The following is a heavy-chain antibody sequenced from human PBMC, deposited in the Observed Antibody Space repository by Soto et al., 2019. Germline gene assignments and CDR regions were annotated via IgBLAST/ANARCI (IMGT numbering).Heavy chain of an antibody. V-gene: IGHV1-69*06. CDR1: GGLLSSYA. D-gene: IGHD3-22*01. Sequence: QVQLVQSGAEVKRPGSSVKVSCKTSGGLLSSYAISWVRQAPGQGLEWMGGSIPTIGTTVYAQNFQGRVSITADRSTGTAYLELRGLRSQDTAVYYCARGINDYYDGTGPSWDDAFDIWGQGTMVTVSS. J-gene: IGHJ3*02. CDR3: ARGINDYYDGTGPSWDDAFDI. CDR2: SIPTIGTT.